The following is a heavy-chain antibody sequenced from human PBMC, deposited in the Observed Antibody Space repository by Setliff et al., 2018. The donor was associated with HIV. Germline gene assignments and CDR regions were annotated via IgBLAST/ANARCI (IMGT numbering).Heavy chain of an antibody. V-gene: IGHV4-31*03. CDR3: ARGDAMTSLGAFDI. CDR2: IYYSGGT. Sequence: PSETLSLTCTDSGGSITSGGLYWSWIRQYPQKGLEWIGYIYYSGGTYYNPSLKSRVTMSVDTSKNQFSLKLSSVTAADTAVYYCARGDAMTSLGAFDIWGQGTMVTVSS. D-gene: IGHD2-2*01. CDR1: GGSITSGGLY. J-gene: IGHJ3*02.